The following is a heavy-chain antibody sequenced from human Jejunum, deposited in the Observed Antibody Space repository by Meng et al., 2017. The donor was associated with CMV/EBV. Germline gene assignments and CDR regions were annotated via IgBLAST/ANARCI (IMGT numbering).Heavy chain of an antibody. CDR2: ISYDGSHE. CDR3: ATTSLSMTTVTTVDFDP. J-gene: IGHJ5*02. Sequence: SFSSLAMHWVRQAPGKGLEWVAVISYDGSHEYFADSVKGRFTISRDNSKNTLYLQMNSLRIDDTAVYYCATTSLSMTTVTTVDFDPWGQGTLVTVSS. CDR1: SFSSLA. D-gene: IGHD4-17*01. V-gene: IGHV3-30-3*01.